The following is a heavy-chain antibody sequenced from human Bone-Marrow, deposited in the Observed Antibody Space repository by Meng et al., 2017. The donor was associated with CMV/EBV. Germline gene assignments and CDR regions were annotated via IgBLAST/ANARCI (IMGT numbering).Heavy chain of an antibody. CDR2: TRIGEGEK. Sequence: GGSLRLSCAASGFTFSSHGMHWVRQAPGKGLEWVAFTRIGEGEKYNPDSVKGRFTISRDNSKNMMYLQMNSLRPEDTALYYCAKGRSDSWHQRDHWGQGTLVTVAS. CDR3: AKGRSDSWHQRDH. D-gene: IGHD6-13*01. V-gene: IGHV3-30*02. CDR1: GFTFSSHG. J-gene: IGHJ4*02.